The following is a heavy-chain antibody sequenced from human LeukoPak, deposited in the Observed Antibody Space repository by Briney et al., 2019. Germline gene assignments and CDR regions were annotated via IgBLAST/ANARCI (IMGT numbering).Heavy chain of an antibody. CDR1: GGSFSGYY. J-gene: IGHJ4*02. CDR3: ARGGFWGSGRSDFDY. CDR2: INHSGST. D-gene: IGHD3-10*01. V-gene: IGHV4-34*01. Sequence: PSETLSLTCAVYGGSFSGYYWSWIRQPPGKGLEWIGEINHSGSTNYNPSLKSRVTISVDTSKNQFSLKLSSVTAADTAVYYCARGGFWGSGRSDFDYWGQGTLVTVSS.